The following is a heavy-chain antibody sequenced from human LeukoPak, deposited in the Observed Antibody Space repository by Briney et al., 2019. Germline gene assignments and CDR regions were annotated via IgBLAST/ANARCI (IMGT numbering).Heavy chain of an antibody. J-gene: IGHJ4*02. CDR3: QSRYLEWLLEY. CDR1: GVSINSNNYY. Sequence: SETLSLTCTVSGVSINSNNYYWGWIRQPPGKGLEWIGSIYSSGSAYYNPSLKSRVTIPVDTSKNQFSLRLSSVTAADTAVYYCQSRYLEWLLEYWGQGTLVTVSS. CDR2: IYSSGSA. V-gene: IGHV4-39*01. D-gene: IGHD3-3*01.